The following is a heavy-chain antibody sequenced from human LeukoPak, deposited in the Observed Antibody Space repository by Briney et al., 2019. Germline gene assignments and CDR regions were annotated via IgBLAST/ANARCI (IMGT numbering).Heavy chain of an antibody. Sequence: PGGSLRLSCAASGFTFSSYSMNWVRQAPGKGLEWVSSISSSSYIYYADSVKGRFTISRDNAKNSLYPQMNSLRAEDTAVYYCARGGGGSSSCDYWGQGTLVTVSS. J-gene: IGHJ4*02. CDR1: GFTFSSYS. CDR2: ISSSSYI. CDR3: ARGGGGSSSCDY. V-gene: IGHV3-21*01. D-gene: IGHD6-13*01.